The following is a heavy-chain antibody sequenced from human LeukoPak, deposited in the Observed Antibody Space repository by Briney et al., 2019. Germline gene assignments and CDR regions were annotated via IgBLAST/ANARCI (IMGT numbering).Heavy chain of an antibody. CDR2: IYHSGST. CDR3: ARLPALANTFDY. D-gene: IGHD2-2*01. V-gene: IGHV4-38-2*02. CDR1: GYSIRSGYY. J-gene: IGHJ4*02. Sequence: SETLSLTCTVSGYSIRSGYYWGWIRQPPGKVLEWIGSIYHSGSTYYNPSLKSRVTISVDTSKNQFSLKLSSVTAADTAVYYCARLPALANTFDYWGQGTLVTVSS.